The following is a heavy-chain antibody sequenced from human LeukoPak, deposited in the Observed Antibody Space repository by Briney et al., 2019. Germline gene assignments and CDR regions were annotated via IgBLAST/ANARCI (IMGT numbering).Heavy chain of an antibody. J-gene: IGHJ4*02. V-gene: IGHV1-69*13. Sequence: ASVKVSCKASGGTFSSYAISWVRQAPGQGLEWMGGIIPIFGTANYAQKFQGRVTITADESTSTAYMELSSLRSEDTAVYYCARTYYYDSSGYYWTSFFDYWGQGTLVTVSS. CDR2: IIPIFGTA. CDR1: GGTFSSYA. CDR3: ARTYYYDSSGYYWTSFFDY. D-gene: IGHD3-22*01.